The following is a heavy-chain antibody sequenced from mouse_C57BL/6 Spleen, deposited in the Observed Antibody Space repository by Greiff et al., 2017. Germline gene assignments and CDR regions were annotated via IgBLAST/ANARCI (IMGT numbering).Heavy chain of an antibody. CDR3: AREEYDYDEGWFAY. D-gene: IGHD2-4*01. J-gene: IGHJ3*01. V-gene: IGHV1-81*01. CDR1: GYTFTSYG. CDR2: IYPRSGNT. Sequence: VQLQQSGAELARPGASVKLSCKASGYTFTSYGISWVKQRTGQGLEWIGEIYPRSGNTYYNEKFKGKATLTADKSSSTAYMELRSLTSEDSAVYFCAREEYDYDEGWFAYWGQGTLVTVSA.